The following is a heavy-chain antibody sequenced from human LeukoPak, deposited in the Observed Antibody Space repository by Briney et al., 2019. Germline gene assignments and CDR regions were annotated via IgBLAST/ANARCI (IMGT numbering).Heavy chain of an antibody. J-gene: IGHJ5*02. Sequence: GGSLRLSCAASGFTFSSYSMNWVRQAPGKGPEWVANINQDGSEKNYVDSVKGRFTISRDNARNSLYLQMNSLRAEDTAVYYCARGRNWFDPWGQGTLVTVSS. CDR3: ARGRNWFDP. CDR2: INQDGSEK. CDR1: GFTFSSYS. V-gene: IGHV3-7*01.